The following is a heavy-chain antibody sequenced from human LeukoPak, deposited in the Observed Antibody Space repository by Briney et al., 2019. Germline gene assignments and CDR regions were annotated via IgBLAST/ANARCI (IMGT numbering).Heavy chain of an antibody. CDR2: IYTSGST. Sequence: PSETLSLTCSVSGGSISSYYWSWLRQPAGKGLEWIGRIYTSGSTNYNPSLKSRVTMSVDTSKNQFSLKLSSVTAADTAVYYCARVRLGHNGDWFDPWGQGTLVTVSS. D-gene: IGHD1-1*01. CDR3: ARVRLGHNGDWFDP. J-gene: IGHJ5*02. CDR1: GGSISSYY. V-gene: IGHV4-4*07.